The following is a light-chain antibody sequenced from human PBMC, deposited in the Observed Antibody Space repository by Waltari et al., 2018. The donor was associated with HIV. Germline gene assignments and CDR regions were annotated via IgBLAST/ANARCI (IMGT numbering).Light chain of an antibody. CDR3: GTWDSSLSAVV. CDR2: DDN. Sequence: QSVLTQPPSVSAAPGQKVTISCSGSSPNIGNNYVSCYQQLPGTAPKLLIYDDNERPSGIPDRFSGSKSGTSATLGITGLQTGDEADYYCGTWDSSLSAVVFGTVTKVTVL. CDR1: SPNIGNNY. J-gene: IGLJ1*01. V-gene: IGLV1-51*01.